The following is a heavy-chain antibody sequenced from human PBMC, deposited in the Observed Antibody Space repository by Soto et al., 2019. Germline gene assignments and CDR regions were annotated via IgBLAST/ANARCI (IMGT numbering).Heavy chain of an antibody. Sequence: QVQLVQSGAEMKKPGSSVKVSCQASGDIFDSLTINWVRQAPGQGLEWMGRIIPVLDMANYAQKFQGRVTIIADKSTSTVYMELSSLTSEDTAVYYCARELGGYDYLDYYYYMDVWGEGTTVTVSS. J-gene: IGHJ6*03. V-gene: IGHV1-69*08. CDR3: ARELGGYDYLDYYYYMDV. D-gene: IGHD5-12*01. CDR2: IIPVLDMA. CDR1: GDIFDSLT.